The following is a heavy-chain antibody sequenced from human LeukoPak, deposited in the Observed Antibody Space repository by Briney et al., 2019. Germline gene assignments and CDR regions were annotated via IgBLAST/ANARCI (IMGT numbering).Heavy chain of an antibody. CDR1: GGSISSNDYY. CDR3: GRRGNGGEIDY. Sequence: SETPSLTCAVSGGSISSNDYYWGWIRQPPGKGLEWIGSIHYSGSTHYTPSLKSRVTISIDTSKNQFSLKLSSVTAADTAAFYCGRRGNGGEIDYWGQGTLVSVYS. J-gene: IGHJ4*02. V-gene: IGHV4-39*01. CDR2: IHYSGST. D-gene: IGHD2-8*01.